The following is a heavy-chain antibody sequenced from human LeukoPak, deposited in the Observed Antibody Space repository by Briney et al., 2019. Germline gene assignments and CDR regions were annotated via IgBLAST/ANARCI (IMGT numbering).Heavy chain of an antibody. D-gene: IGHD6-13*01. Sequence: SETLSLTCTVSGGSISSYYWSWIRQPPGKGLEWIGYIYYRGSTNYNPSLKSRVTISVDTSKNQFSLKLSSVTAADTAVYYCARGAAAVNVLIDYWGQGTLVTVSS. V-gene: IGHV4-59*01. CDR3: ARGAAAVNVLIDY. CDR2: IYYRGST. J-gene: IGHJ4*02. CDR1: GGSISSYY.